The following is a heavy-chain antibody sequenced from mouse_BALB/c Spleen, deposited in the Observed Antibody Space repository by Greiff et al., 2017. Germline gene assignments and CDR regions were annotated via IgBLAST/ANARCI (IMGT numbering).Heavy chain of an antibody. CDR1: GYTFTSYV. Sequence: VHVKQSGPELVKPGASVKMSCKASGYTFTSYVMHWVKQKPGQGLEWIGYINPYNDGTKYNEKFKGKATLTSDKSSSTAYMELSSLTSEDSAVYYCARFYGNYGYAMDYWGQGTSVTVSS. D-gene: IGHD2-1*01. CDR3: ARFYGNYGYAMDY. J-gene: IGHJ4*01. V-gene: IGHV1-14*01. CDR2: INPYNDGT.